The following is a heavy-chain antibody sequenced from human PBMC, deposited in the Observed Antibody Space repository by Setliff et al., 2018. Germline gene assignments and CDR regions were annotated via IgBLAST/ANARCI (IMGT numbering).Heavy chain of an antibody. CDR3: ARNIGMGQRDYFDY. V-gene: IGHV1-2*02. D-gene: IGHD5-18*01. CDR2: IRPLRGDT. Sequence: ASVKVSCKASGYIFSAYHVHWVRQAPGQGPEWVGCIRPLRGDTKSAQKFQGRLTMTGDDSANTAYMELSSLTSEDTAVYYCARNIGMGQRDYFDYWGQGTVVTVSS. J-gene: IGHJ4*02. CDR1: GYIFSAYH.